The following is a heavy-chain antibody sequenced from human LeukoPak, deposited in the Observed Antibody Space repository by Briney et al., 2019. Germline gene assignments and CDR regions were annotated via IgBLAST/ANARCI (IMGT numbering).Heavy chain of an antibody. CDR2: ISSSGTNI. CDR1: GFTFSTYG. CDR3: ARDVCSSTNCYPSY. J-gene: IGHJ4*02. D-gene: IGHD2-2*01. V-gene: IGHV3-48*04. Sequence: GGSLRLSCAASGFTFSTYGMNWVRQAPGKGLGWVSYISSSGTNIYYADSVEGRFTISRDNAKNSLYLQMNSLRAEDTAVYYCARDVCSSTNCYPSYWGQGTLVTVSS.